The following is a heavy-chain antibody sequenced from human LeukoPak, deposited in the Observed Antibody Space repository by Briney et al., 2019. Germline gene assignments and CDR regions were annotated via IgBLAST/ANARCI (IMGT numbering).Heavy chain of an antibody. Sequence: SETLSLTCAVYGGSFSGYYWSWIRQPPGKGLEWIGEINHSGSTNYNPSLKSRVTISVDTSKNQFSLKLSSVTAADTAVYYCARLSLWFGEDWGQGTLVTVSS. CDR1: GGSFSGYY. V-gene: IGHV4-34*01. CDR3: ARLSLWFGED. CDR2: INHSGST. D-gene: IGHD3-10*01. J-gene: IGHJ4*02.